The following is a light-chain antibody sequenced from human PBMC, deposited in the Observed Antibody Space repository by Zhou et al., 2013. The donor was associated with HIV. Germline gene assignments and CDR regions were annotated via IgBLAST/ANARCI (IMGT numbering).Light chain of an antibody. Sequence: DIQMTQSLLTLSASVGDRVTITCRASQSISSRLAWYQQKPGKAPKRLIYGASNLQSGVPSRFSGSGSGTDFTLTISNLQPEDFASYFCLQYVSYPFTFGQGTRLEI. J-gene: IGKJ5*01. CDR3: LQYVSYPFT. CDR2: GAS. V-gene: IGKV1-5*01. CDR1: QSISSR.